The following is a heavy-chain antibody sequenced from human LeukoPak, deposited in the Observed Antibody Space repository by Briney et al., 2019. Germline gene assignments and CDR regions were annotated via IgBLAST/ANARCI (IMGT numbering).Heavy chain of an antibody. CDR2: IREDESEI. D-gene: IGHD3-16*01. V-gene: IGHV3-7*01. CDR1: GFTFTSYG. CDR3: RGKYGPRWA. Sequence: GGSLRLSCAASGFTFTSYGMDWVRQAPGKGLEWLANIREDESEINYVDSVRGRFTISRDNARNSLYLQMTNLRPEDTAVYYWRGKYGPRWAWGKEIRVPVPS. J-gene: IGHJ5*02.